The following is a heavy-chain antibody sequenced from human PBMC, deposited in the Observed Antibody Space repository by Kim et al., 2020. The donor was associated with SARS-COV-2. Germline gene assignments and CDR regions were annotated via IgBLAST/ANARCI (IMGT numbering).Heavy chain of an antibody. CDR1: GYTFTGYY. V-gene: IGHV1-2*02. J-gene: IGHJ3*02. D-gene: IGHD3-10*01. Sequence: ASVKVSCKASGYTFTGYYMHWVRQAPGQGLEWMGWINPNSGGTNYAQKFQGRVTMTRDTSISTAYMELSRLRSDDTAVYYCARNVIGVLLWFGELGVGAWDIWGQGTMVTVSS. CDR2: INPNSGGT. CDR3: ARNVIGVLLWFGELGVGAWDI.